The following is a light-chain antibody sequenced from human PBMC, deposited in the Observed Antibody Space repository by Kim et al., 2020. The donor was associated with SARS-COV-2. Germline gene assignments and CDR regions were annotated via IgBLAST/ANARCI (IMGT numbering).Light chain of an antibody. CDR1: QSVSGW. J-gene: IGKJ1*01. Sequence: AAGGDRVTGACRASQSVSGWLNWYQQRPGKAPHLLIYRTSTLQTGVPPRFSGSASGTDFTLTINTLQPEDFATYYCQQSYNFPRTFGQGTKVDIK. CDR2: RTS. V-gene: IGKV1-39*01. CDR3: QQSYNFPRT.